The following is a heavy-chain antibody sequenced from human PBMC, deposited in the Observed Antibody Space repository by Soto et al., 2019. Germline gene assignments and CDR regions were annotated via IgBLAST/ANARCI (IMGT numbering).Heavy chain of an antibody. CDR1: GGSISSSY. CDR2: IYYSGST. J-gene: IGHJ3*02. Sequence: PSETLSLTSTVCGGSISSSYWSWIRQPPGKGLEWIGYIYYSGSTNYNPSLKSRVTISVDTSKNQFSLKLSSVTAADTAVYYCATDSSEAFDIWGQGTMVTGSS. V-gene: IGHV4-59*01. CDR3: ATDSSEAFDI. D-gene: IGHD3-22*01.